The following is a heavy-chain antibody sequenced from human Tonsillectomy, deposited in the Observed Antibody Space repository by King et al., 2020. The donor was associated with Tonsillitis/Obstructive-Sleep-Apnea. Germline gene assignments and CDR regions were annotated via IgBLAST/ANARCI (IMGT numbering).Heavy chain of an antibody. D-gene: IGHD3-10*01. J-gene: IGHJ2*01. CDR3: ARDLDGGAVWYFDL. CDR2: INSDGSRT. V-gene: IGHV3-74*01. Sequence: VQLVESGGGLVQPGGSLRLSCVTSGFTFSSYWMHWVRQAPGKGLVWVSRINSDGSRTTYADSVKGRFTIARDNAKNTVYLQMNSRRDEDTAVYYWARDLDGGAVWYFDLWGHGTLVTVSS. CDR1: GFTFSSYW.